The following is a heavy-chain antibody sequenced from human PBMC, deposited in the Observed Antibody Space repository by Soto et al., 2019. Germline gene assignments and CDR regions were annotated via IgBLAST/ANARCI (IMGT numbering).Heavy chain of an antibody. CDR3: ARELPTTIRGGYYYSYGMDV. CDR1: GFILSSYL. CDR2: LHSDGSTT. J-gene: IGHJ6*02. V-gene: IGHV3-74*03. Sequence: GGSLRLSCAASGFILSSYLMHWVRQFPGKGLVWVSRLHSDGSTTTYADSVKGRFTISRDNAKNTLYLQMNSLRAEDTAVYYCARELPTTIRGGYYYSYGMDVWGQGTTVTVSS. D-gene: IGHD2-2*02.